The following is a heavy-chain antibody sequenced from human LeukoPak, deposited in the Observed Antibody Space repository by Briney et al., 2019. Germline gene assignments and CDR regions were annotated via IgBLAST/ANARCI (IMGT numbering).Heavy chain of an antibody. CDR3: AKGDYYGSGSTFKNGMDV. CDR2: VTASAGNT. Sequence: GGSLRLSCAASGFTFSSYAMSWVRLAPGKGLEWVSAVTASAGNTYYADSVKGRFTISRDNSKNTLYLQVNSLRAEDTAVYYCAKGDYYGSGSTFKNGMDVWGQGTTVTVSS. D-gene: IGHD3-10*01. CDR1: GFTFSSYA. V-gene: IGHV3-23*01. J-gene: IGHJ6*02.